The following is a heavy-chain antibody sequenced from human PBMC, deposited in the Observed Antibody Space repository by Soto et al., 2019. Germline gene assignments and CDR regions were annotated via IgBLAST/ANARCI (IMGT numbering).Heavy chain of an antibody. CDR3: ASISSSWSGYHYYFLAF. V-gene: IGHV3-48*03. J-gene: IGHJ6*02. CDR1: GFTFSSYE. D-gene: IGHD3-3*01. Sequence: PGGSLRLSCAASGFTFSSYEMNWVRQAPGKGLEWVSYISSSGSTIYYADSVKGRFTISRDNAKNSLYLQMSSLRAEDTAVYYCASISSSWSGYHYYFLAFRDQGTTVPGS. CDR2: ISSSGSTI.